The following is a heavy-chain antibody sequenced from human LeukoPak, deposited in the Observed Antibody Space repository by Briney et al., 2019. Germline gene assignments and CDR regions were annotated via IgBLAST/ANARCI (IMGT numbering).Heavy chain of an antibody. CDR3: GFSSSGWAGLDY. CDR1: GFTLSSFE. D-gene: IGHD6-19*01. Sequence: GGSLRLSCAASGFTLSSFEMNWVRQAPGKGLEWVSYISSSGRTIYYADSVKGRFTISRDNAKNSLYLQMNSLRADDTAVYYCGFSSSGWAGLDYWGQGTLVTVSS. CDR2: ISSSGRTI. J-gene: IGHJ4*02. V-gene: IGHV3-48*03.